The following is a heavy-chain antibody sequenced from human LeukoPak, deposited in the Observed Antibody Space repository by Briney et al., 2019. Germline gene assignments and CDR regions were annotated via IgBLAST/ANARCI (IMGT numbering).Heavy chain of an antibody. CDR3: ASRVATNSPNFQH. V-gene: IGHV4-39*07. J-gene: IGHJ1*01. CDR1: GGYISSSNYY. D-gene: IGHD5-24*01. CDR2: IFYSGST. Sequence: PSETLSLTCTVSGGYISSSNYYWVWIRQPPGKGLEWVASIFYSGSTNYNPSLKSRVTISVDTSKNQFSLKLSSVTAADTAVYYCASRVATNSPNFQHWGQGTLVTVSS.